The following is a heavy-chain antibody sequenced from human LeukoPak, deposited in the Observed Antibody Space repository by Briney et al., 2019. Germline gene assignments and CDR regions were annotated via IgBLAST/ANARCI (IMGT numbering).Heavy chain of an antibody. Sequence: SVKVSCTASGGTFSIYAISWVRQAPGQGLKWMGGIIPIFGTANYAQKFQGRVTITADESTSTAYMELSSLRSEDTAVYYCARERGLVVPAASYYYYYGMDVWGQGTTVTVSS. V-gene: IGHV1-69*01. J-gene: IGHJ6*02. CDR3: ARERGLVVPAASYYYYYGMDV. CDR1: GGTFSIYA. CDR2: IIPIFGTA. D-gene: IGHD2-2*01.